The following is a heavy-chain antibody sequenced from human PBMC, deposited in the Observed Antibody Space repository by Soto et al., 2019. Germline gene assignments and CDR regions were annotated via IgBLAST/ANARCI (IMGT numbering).Heavy chain of an antibody. CDR2: IIPILGIA. D-gene: IGHD6-13*01. J-gene: IGHJ4*02. V-gene: IGHV1-69*02. CDR1: GGTFSSYT. CDR3: ASAGSSSWYEEPVFDY. Sequence: QVQLVQSGAEVKKPGSSVKVSCKASGGTFSSYTISWVRQAPGQGLEWMGRIIPILGIANYAQKFQGGVTITADKSTSTAYMELSSLRSEDTAVYYCASAGSSSWYEEPVFDYWGQGTLVTVSS.